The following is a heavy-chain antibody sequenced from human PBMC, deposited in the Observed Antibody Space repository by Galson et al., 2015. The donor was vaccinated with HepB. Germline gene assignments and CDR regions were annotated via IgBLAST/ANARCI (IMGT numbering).Heavy chain of an antibody. J-gene: IGHJ6*02. CDR1: GYTFTGYY. D-gene: IGHD3-10*01. Sequence: SVKVSCKASGYTFTGYYMHWVRQAPGQGLEWMGWINPNSGGTNYAQKFQGWVTMTRDTSISTAYMELSRLRSDDTAVYYCARAFVLPSPHYHGMDVWGQGTTVTVSS. CDR3: ARAFVLPSPHYHGMDV. V-gene: IGHV1-2*04. CDR2: INPNSGGT.